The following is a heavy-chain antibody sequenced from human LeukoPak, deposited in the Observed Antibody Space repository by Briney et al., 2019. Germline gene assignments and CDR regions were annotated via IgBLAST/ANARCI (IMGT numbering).Heavy chain of an antibody. CDR1: GGTFSSYA. V-gene: IGHV1-69*04. D-gene: IGHD6-13*01. CDR2: ITPILGIA. Sequence: SVKVSCKASGGTFSSYAISWVRQAPGQGLEWMGRITPILGIANYAQKFQGRVTITADKSTSTAYMELSSLRSEDTAVYYCARDLTDSSSWYRIDWFDPWGQGTLVTVSS. J-gene: IGHJ5*02. CDR3: ARDLTDSSSWYRIDWFDP.